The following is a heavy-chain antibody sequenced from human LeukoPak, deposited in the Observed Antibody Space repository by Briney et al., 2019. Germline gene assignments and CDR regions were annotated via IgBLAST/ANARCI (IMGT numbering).Heavy chain of an antibody. D-gene: IGHD5-18*01. CDR2: INPNTGGT. CDR1: GYTFTGYY. V-gene: IGHV1-2*02. Sequence: ASVKVSCKASGYTFTGYYMHWVRQAPGQGLEWMGWINPNTGGTNYAQKFQGRVTMTRDTSISTAYMELSWLRFDDTAVYYCARGRTERTQLWLNYWGQGTLVTVSS. J-gene: IGHJ4*02. CDR3: ARGRTERTQLWLNY.